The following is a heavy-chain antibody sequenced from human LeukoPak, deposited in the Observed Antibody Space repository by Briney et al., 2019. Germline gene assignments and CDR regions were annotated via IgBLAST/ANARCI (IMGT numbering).Heavy chain of an antibody. Sequence: GGSLGLSCAASGFTFSSYAMHWVRQAPGKGLEWVAVISYDGSNKYYADSVKGRFTISRDNSKNTLYLQMNSLRAEDTAVYYCARDEYGDYDYWGQGTLVTVSS. CDR3: ARDEYGDYDY. CDR1: GFTFSSYA. V-gene: IGHV3-30-3*01. D-gene: IGHD4-17*01. CDR2: ISYDGSNK. J-gene: IGHJ4*02.